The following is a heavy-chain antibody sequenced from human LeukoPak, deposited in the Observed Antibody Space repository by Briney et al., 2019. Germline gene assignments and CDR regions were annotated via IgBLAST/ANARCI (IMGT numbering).Heavy chain of an antibody. CDR2: INHSGST. V-gene: IGHV4-34*01. CDR3: ATGPHINENSSGWYATPKYWYFDL. J-gene: IGHJ2*01. CDR1: GGSFSGYS. Sequence: SETLSLTCAVYGGSFSGYSWSWIRQPPGKGLEWIGEINHSGSTNYNPSLKSRVTIPVDTSKNQFSLKLSSVTAADTAVYYCATGPHINENSSGWYATPKYWYFDLWGRGTLVTVSS. D-gene: IGHD6-19*01.